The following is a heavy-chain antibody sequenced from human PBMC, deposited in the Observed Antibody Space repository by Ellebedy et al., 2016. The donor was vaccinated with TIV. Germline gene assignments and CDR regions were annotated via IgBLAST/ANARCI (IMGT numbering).Heavy chain of an antibody. J-gene: IGHJ4*02. CDR3: ARHAENYNMGYFDY. V-gene: IGHV4-39*01. CDR2: MYHSGST. D-gene: IGHD3-9*01. Sequence: MPSETLSLTCTVSGGSISSSSYYWGWIRQPPGKGLEWIGSMYHSGSTYYNPSLKSRVTISVDTSKNQFSLKLNSVTAADTAAYYCARHAENYNMGYFDYWGQGTLVTVSS. CDR1: GGSISSSSYY.